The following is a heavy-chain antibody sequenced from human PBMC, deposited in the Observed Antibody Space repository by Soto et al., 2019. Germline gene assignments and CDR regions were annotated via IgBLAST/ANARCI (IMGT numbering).Heavy chain of an antibody. CDR3: ATYSGSYYRFDY. J-gene: IGHJ4*02. Sequence: SVKVSCKASGGTFSSYAISWVRQAPGQGLEWMGGIIPIFGTANYAQKFQGRVTITADESTSTAYMELSSLRSEDTAVYYCATYSGSYYRFDYWGQGTLVTVSS. CDR1: GGTFSSYA. D-gene: IGHD1-26*01. CDR2: IIPIFGTA. V-gene: IGHV1-69*13.